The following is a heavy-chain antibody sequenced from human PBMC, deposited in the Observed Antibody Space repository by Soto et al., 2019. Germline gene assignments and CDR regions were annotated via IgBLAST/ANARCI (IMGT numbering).Heavy chain of an antibody. CDR3: ARVPYIVGATSWFDP. Sequence: PSETLSLTCTVSGGSISSGDYYWSWIRQPPGKGLEWIGYIYYSGSTYYNPSLKSRVTISVDTSKNQLSLKLSSVTAADTAVYYCARVPYIVGATSWFDPWGQGTLVTVSS. CDR1: GGSISSGDYY. J-gene: IGHJ5*02. V-gene: IGHV4-30-4*01. CDR2: IYYSGST. D-gene: IGHD1-26*01.